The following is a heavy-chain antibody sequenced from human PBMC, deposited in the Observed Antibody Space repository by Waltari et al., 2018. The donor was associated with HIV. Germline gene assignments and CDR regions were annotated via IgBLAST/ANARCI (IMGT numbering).Heavy chain of an antibody. D-gene: IGHD3-3*01. V-gene: IGHV4-34*01. CDR3: ASSVGVVILSPRHSYYGMDV. CDR1: GGSSSDYL. CDR2: INHSGST. J-gene: IGHJ6*02. Sequence: QVQVQQWGAGLLKPSETLSLTCAVYGGSSSDYLWSWIRQPPGKGLEWIGEINHSGSTNYNPSLESRVTISVDTSKNQFSLRLSSVTAADTAVYYCASSVGVVILSPRHSYYGMDVWGQGTTVTVSS.